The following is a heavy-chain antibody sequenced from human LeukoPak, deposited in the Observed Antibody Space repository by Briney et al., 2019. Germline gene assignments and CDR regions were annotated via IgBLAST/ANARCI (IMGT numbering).Heavy chain of an antibody. CDR1: GGSFSGYY. Sequence: SETLSLTCAVYGGSFSGYYWSWIRQPPGKGLEWIGEINHSGSTNYNPFLKSRVTISVDTSKNPFSLKLSSVTAADTAVYYCARGRGSPPRYYYYYMDVWGKGTTVTVSS. D-gene: IGHD1-26*01. CDR3: ARGRGSPPRYYYYYMDV. CDR2: INHSGST. J-gene: IGHJ6*03. V-gene: IGHV4-34*01.